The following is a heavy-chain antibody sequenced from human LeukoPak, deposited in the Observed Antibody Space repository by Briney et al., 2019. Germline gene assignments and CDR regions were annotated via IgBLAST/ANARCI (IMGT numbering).Heavy chain of an antibody. CDR2: SYYSGPT. J-gene: IGHJ4*02. Sequence: SQTLSLTCTVSGDSISSGGYYWSWIRQHPGKGLEWIGYSYYSGPTYYNPSLKSRVTISVDTSKNQFSLKLSSVTAADTAVYYCAREGYSGPQDYWGQGTLVTVSS. D-gene: IGHD5-12*01. V-gene: IGHV4-31*03. CDR3: AREGYSGPQDY. CDR1: GDSISSGGYY.